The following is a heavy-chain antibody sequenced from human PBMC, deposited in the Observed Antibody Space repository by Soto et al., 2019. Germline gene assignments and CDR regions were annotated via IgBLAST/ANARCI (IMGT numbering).Heavy chain of an antibody. V-gene: IGHV1-3*01. CDR1: GYTFSAYT. CDR2: INAGSGNT. J-gene: IGHJ3*02. D-gene: IGHD3-3*02. Sequence: ASVKVSCKATGYTFSAYTMNWVRQAPGQSLEWMGWINAGSGNTKYSQNFQGRVSITRDTSASTVYMELTGLTSEDTAVYYCARDTETLGPRANDALNIWGQGTMVTVSS. CDR3: ARDTETLGPRANDALNI.